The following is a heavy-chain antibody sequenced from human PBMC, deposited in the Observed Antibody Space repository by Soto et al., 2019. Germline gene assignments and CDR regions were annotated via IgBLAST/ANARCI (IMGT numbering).Heavy chain of an antibody. D-gene: IGHD3-3*01. Sequence: EVQLVESGGVLVQPGRSLRLSCAASGFIFDDYAMHWVRQAPGKGLEWVSGISWNSGSIGYADSVKGRFTISRDNAKNSLYLQMNSLRPEDTALYYCARDKDYSFWSGYYDYWGQGTLVTVSS. CDR1: GFIFDDYA. V-gene: IGHV3-9*01. CDR2: ISWNSGSI. J-gene: IGHJ4*02. CDR3: ARDKDYSFWSGYYDY.